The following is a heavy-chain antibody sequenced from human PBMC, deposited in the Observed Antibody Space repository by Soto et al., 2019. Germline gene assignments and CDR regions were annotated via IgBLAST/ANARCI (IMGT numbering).Heavy chain of an antibody. D-gene: IGHD3-16*01. CDR1: GGLFSSFV. CDR2: LIPVFGTT. J-gene: IGHJ4*02. CDR3: ARGGSPYVWFNEF. V-gene: IGHV1-69*01. Sequence: QEQLVQSGPEVKKPGSSVKVSCKDSGGLFSSFVISWVRQAPGQGLEWLGGLIPVFGTTNYAEKFQDRATITADESTNTAYMELSSLRSGDTAMYYCARGGSPYVWFNEFWGQGTLVTVSS.